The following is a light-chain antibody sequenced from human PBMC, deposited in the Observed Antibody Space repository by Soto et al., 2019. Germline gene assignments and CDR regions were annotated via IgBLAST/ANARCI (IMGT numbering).Light chain of an antibody. CDR3: QHLRT. CDR2: GAS. J-gene: IGKJ1*01. Sequence: EIVLTQSPGTLPLSPGERATLSCRASQSVSSSYLAWYQQKPGQAPRLLIYGASSRATGIPDRFSGSGSGTDFTLTISRLEPEDFAVYYCQHLRTFGQGTKVEIK. V-gene: IGKV3-20*01. CDR1: QSVSSSY.